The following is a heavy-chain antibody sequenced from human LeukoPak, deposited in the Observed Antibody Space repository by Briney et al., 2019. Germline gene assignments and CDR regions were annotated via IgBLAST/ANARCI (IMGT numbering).Heavy chain of an antibody. CDR2: IYYSGST. D-gene: IGHD3-3*01. Sequence: SETLSLTCTVSGGSISSSSYYWGWIRQPPGKGLEWIGSIYYSGSTYYNPSLKSRVTISVDTSKNQFSLKLSSVTAADTAVYYCARHHIFITIFGVSTPTWFDPWGQGTLVTVSS. CDR1: GGSISSSSYY. CDR3: ARHHIFITIFGVSTPTWFDP. V-gene: IGHV4-39*01. J-gene: IGHJ5*02.